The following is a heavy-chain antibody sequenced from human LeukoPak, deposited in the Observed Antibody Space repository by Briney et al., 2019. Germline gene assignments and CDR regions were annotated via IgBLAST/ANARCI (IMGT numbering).Heavy chain of an antibody. D-gene: IGHD1-26*01. V-gene: IGHV3-30*03. CDR1: GLTFRSYG. CDR2: ISYDGSNK. CDR3: ARKWDLPNAQYALDI. Sequence: PGGSLRLSCAASGLTFRSYGMHWVRQAPGKGLEWVAVISYDGSNKYYAGSVKGRFTISRDNSKNTVVLQMDSLRAEDLAVYYCARKWDLPNAQYALDIWGQGTMVTVSS. J-gene: IGHJ3*02.